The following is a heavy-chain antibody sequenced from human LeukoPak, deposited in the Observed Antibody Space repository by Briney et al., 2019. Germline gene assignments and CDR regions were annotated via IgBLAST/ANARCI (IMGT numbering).Heavy chain of an antibody. Sequence: PSETLSLTCAVYGGSFRGYYWSWIRQPPGKGLEWIGEINHSGSTNYNPSLKSRVTISVDTSKNQFSLKLSSVTAADTAVYYCARGRGYYDSSGYNNWFDPWGQGTLVTVSS. J-gene: IGHJ5*02. CDR3: ARGRGYYDSSGYNNWFDP. D-gene: IGHD3-22*01. CDR1: GGSFRGYY. V-gene: IGHV4-34*01. CDR2: INHSGST.